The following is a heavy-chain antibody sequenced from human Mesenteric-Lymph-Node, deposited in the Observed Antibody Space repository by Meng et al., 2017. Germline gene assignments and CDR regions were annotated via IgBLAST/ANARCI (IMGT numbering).Heavy chain of an antibody. CDR2: ISYDGSNK. V-gene: IGHV3-30*01. Sequence: LSLTCAASGFTFSSYAMHWVRQAPGKGLEWVAVISYDGSNKYYADSVKGRFTISRDNSKNTLYLQMNSLRAEDTAVYYCARDDTAMVRAITTYWGQGKLV. D-gene: IGHD5-18*01. CDR1: GFTFSSYA. J-gene: IGHJ4*02. CDR3: ARDDTAMVRAITTY.